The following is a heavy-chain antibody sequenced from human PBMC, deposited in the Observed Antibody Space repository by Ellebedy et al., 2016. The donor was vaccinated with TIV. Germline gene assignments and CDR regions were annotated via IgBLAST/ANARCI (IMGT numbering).Heavy chain of an antibody. V-gene: IGHV1-2*02. Sequence: AASVKVSCKASGYTFTGYYMHWVRQAPGQGLEWMGWINPNSGGTNYAPKFQGRVTMTRETSISTAYMELSRLRYDDTAVYYCARAAVESRSDYWGQGTLVTVSS. J-gene: IGHJ4*02. D-gene: IGHD3-3*01. CDR1: GYTFTGYY. CDR2: INPNSGGT. CDR3: ARAAVESRSDY.